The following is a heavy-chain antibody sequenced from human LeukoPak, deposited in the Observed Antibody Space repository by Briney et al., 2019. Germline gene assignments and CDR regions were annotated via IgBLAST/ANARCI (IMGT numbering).Heavy chain of an antibody. D-gene: IGHD6-13*01. CDR3: ARTMYSSSWYGSNWFDP. CDR2: IYTSGST. CDR1: GGSISSYY. V-gene: IGHV4-4*09. J-gene: IGHJ5*02. Sequence: SETLSLTCTVSGGSISSYYWSWIRQPPGKGLEWIGYIYTSGSTNYNPSLKSRVTISVDTSKNQFSLKLSSVPAADTAVYYCARTMYSSSWYGSNWFDPWGQGTLVTVSS.